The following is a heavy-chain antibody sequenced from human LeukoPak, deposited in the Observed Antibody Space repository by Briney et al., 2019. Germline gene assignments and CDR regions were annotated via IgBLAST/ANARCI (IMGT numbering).Heavy chain of an antibody. J-gene: IGHJ4*02. Sequence: GGSLRLSCAASGFTFSSYAMSWVRQAPGKGLEWVSAISGSGGSTYYADSVKGRFTISRDSSKNTLYLQMNSLRAEDTAVYYCAKASAMIVVVSKRFDYWGQGTLVTVSS. D-gene: IGHD3-22*01. CDR1: GFTFSSYA. V-gene: IGHV3-23*01. CDR3: AKASAMIVVVSKRFDY. CDR2: ISGSGGST.